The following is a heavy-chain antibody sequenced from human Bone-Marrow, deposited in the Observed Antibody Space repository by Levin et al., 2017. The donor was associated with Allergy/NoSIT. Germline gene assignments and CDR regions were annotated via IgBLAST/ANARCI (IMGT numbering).Heavy chain of an antibody. Sequence: ASVKVSCQASGNTFSNSAINWVRQAPGQGLEWLGWIDTNSGNPTYAPGFTGRFVFSLDTSVSTAYLQISSLKAEDTAVYYCARSDILRLLEWYFEYWGQGTLVTVSS. D-gene: IGHD3-3*01. J-gene: IGHJ4*02. CDR2: IDTNSGNP. V-gene: IGHV7-4-1*02. CDR3: ARSDILRLLEWYFEY. CDR1: GNTFSNSA.